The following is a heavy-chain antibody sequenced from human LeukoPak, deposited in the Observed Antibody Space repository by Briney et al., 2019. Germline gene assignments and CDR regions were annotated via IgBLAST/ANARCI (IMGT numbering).Heavy chain of an antibody. Sequence: GGSLRLSCAASGFAFSGYNMNWVRQAPGKGLEWVSYITSSSSIMYYADSVKGRFTISRDNAKNSLYLQMNSLRVEDTAVYYCTTFYISGRGWGQGSLVTVSS. V-gene: IGHV3-48*01. J-gene: IGHJ4*02. CDR3: TTFYISGRG. D-gene: IGHD3-10*01. CDR1: GFAFSGYN. CDR2: ITSSSSIM.